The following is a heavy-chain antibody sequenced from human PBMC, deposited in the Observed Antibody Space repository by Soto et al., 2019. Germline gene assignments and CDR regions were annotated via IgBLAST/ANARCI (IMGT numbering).Heavy chain of an antibody. V-gene: IGHV4-31*03. Sequence: KPSETLSLTCTVSGGSISSGGYYWSWIRQHPGKGLEWIGYIYYSGSTYYNPSLKSRVTISVDTSKNQFSLKLSSVTAADTAVYYCASSRALWFGELLTPPHFDYWGQGTLVTVSS. J-gene: IGHJ4*02. CDR1: GGSISSGGYY. CDR2: IYYSGST. D-gene: IGHD3-10*01. CDR3: ASSRALWFGELLTPPHFDY.